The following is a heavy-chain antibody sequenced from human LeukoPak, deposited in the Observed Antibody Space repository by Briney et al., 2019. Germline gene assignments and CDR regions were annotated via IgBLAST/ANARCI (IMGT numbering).Heavy chain of an antibody. V-gene: IGHV3-9*01. D-gene: IGHD4-11*01. CDR1: GFTFDDYA. CDR2: ISWNSGSI. Sequence: PGRSLRLSCAASGFTFDDYAMHWVRQAPGKGLEWVSGISWNSGSIGYADSVKGRFTISRDNAKNSLYLQMNSLRAEDTALYYCAEDTGDYSIPGGYFDYWGQGTLVTVSS. J-gene: IGHJ4*02. CDR3: AEDTGDYSIPGGYFDY.